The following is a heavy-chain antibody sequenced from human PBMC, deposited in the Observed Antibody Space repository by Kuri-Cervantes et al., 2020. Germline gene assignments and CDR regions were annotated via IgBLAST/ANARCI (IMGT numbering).Heavy chain of an antibody. D-gene: IGHD3-10*01. CDR2: INHSGST. V-gene: IGHV4-34*01. CDR1: GGSISSDY. CDR3: ARGRRSMVRGRNYYYMDV. J-gene: IGHJ6*03. Sequence: SETLSLTCTVSGGSISSDYWSWIRQPPGKGLEWIGEINHSGSTNYNPSLKSRVTISVDTSKNQFSLKLSSVTAADTAVYYCARGRRSMVRGRNYYYMDVWGKGTTVTVSS.